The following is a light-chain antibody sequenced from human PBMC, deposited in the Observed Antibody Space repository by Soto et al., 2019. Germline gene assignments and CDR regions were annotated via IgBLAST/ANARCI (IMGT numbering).Light chain of an antibody. CDR2: GAS. CDR3: QQSYTTPYT. Sequence: DIQMTQSPSALSASIGDRVTITCRASQRISNYFNWYQQKPGKAPELLIYGASNLQSGVPSRFSGSGSGTEFTLTITSLRPEDVATYYCQQSYTTPYTFGQGTKLQI. V-gene: IGKV1-39*01. CDR1: QRISNY. J-gene: IGKJ2*01.